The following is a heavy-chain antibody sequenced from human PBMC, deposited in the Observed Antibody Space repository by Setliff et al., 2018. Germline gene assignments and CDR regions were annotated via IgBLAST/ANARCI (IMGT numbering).Heavy chain of an antibody. CDR3: ARHLGGSSRFDY. D-gene: IGHD1-26*01. CDR2: ISYSGTT. J-gene: IGHJ4*02. Sequence: SETLSLTCTVSGGSISSNNYYWGWIRQPPGKGLEWIGRISYSGTTYYNPSLKSRVTISVDTSKNQFSLKLSSVTAADTAVYYCARHLGGSSRFDYWGLGTLVTSPQ. CDR1: GGSISSNNYY. V-gene: IGHV4-39*01.